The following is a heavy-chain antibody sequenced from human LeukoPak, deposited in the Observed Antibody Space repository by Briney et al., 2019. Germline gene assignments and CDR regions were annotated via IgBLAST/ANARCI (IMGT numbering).Heavy chain of an antibody. CDR1: GYTFTSYY. Sequence: ASVKVSCKASGYTFTSYYIHWVRQAPGQGLEWMGIINPSGGSTSYAQKFQGRVTMTGDTSTSTVYMELSSLRSEDTAVYYCARDFLTGYYYFDYWGRGTLVTVSS. CDR3: ARDFLTGYYYFDY. J-gene: IGHJ4*02. CDR2: INPSGGST. V-gene: IGHV1-46*01. D-gene: IGHD3-9*01.